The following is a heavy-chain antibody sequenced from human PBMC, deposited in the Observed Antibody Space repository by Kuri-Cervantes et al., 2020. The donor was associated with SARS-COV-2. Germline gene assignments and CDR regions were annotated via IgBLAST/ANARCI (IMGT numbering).Heavy chain of an antibody. V-gene: IGHV5-51*01. D-gene: IGHD7-27*01. J-gene: IGHJ3*02. CDR1: EYSFTSYW. CDR3: ARQLTGGFDMHAFDI. Sequence: GESLKISCKGSEYSFTSYWIGWVRQMPGKGLEWMGIIYPGDSDTRYSPSFQGQVTISADKSISTAYLQWSSLKASDTAMYYCARQLTGGFDMHAFDIWGQGTMVTVSS. CDR2: IYPGDSDT.